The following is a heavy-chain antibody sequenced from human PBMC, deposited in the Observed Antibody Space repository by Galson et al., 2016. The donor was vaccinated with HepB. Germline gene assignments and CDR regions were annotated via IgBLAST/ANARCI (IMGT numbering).Heavy chain of an antibody. Sequence: SLRLSCAGSGFTFSSYWMTWVRQAPGKGLEWVANINRDGSVTHYVDSVEGRFTISRDNAKNSLFLQMNSLRVEDTAVYYCARDRTTGDSSAWYDALDYWGQGTPGTISS. V-gene: IGHV3-7*01. CDR1: GFTFSSYW. CDR2: INRDGSVT. J-gene: IGHJ4*02. D-gene: IGHD6-19*01. CDR3: ARDRTTGDSSAWYDALDY.